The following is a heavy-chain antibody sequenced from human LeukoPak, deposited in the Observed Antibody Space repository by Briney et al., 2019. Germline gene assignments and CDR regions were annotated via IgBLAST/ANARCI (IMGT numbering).Heavy chain of an antibody. V-gene: IGHV4-59*08. D-gene: IGHD3-22*01. Sequence: PSETLSLTCTVSVGSISIYYWSCIRHPPAKGLEWIGYIYYGGSTNYNPSLKSRVTISVDTSKNQFSLKLSSVTVADTAVYYCARHLVVHDSRVYYYYGMDVWGQGTTVTVSS. CDR3: ARHLVVHDSRVYYYYGMDV. J-gene: IGHJ6*02. CDR1: VGSISIYY. CDR2: IYYGGST.